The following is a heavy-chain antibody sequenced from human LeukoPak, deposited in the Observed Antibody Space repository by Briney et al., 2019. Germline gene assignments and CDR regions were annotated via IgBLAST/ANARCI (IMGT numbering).Heavy chain of an antibody. V-gene: IGHV3-30*04. D-gene: IGHD5-12*01. J-gene: IGHJ4*02. Sequence: GGSLRLSCAASGFTFGSYAMHWVRQAPGKGLEWVAVILSDGSLQNSADSVRGRFIISRDNSKNTLFLQMSSLRPEDTSVYYCASRPTGFDWGPFDYWGQGTLVTVSS. CDR3: ASRPTGFDWGPFDY. CDR2: ILSDGSLQ. CDR1: GFTFGSYA.